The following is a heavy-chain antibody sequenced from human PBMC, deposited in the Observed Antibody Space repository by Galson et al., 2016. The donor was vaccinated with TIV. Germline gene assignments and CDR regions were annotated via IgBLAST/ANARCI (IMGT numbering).Heavy chain of an antibody. Sequence: SLRLSCAASGFAFSNYWMHWVRQVPGRGLLWVSRINPDGSSTNYADSVKGRFTISRDNAKKTLFLQMNSLRAEDTAVYYCVSEVWGSRYWYFDLWGRGTLVTVSS. D-gene: IGHD7-27*01. CDR2: INPDGSST. CDR3: VSEVWGSRYWYFDL. J-gene: IGHJ2*01. CDR1: GFAFSNYW. V-gene: IGHV3-74*01.